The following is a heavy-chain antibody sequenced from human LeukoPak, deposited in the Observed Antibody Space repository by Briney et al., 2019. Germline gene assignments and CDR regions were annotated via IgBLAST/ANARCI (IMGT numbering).Heavy chain of an antibody. D-gene: IGHD3-10*01. V-gene: IGHV4-34*01. J-gene: IGHJ5*02. Sequence: PSETLSLTCAVYGGSFSGYYWSWIRKPPGPGLEWIGEINHSGSTNYNPYLKSRVTISVDTSKNQFSLTLSSVTAAGSAVDYGARGGRYDGSGSQVYEFDPWGQGTLVTVSS. CDR3: ARGGRYDGSGSQVYEFDP. CDR2: INHSGST. CDR1: GGSFSGYY.